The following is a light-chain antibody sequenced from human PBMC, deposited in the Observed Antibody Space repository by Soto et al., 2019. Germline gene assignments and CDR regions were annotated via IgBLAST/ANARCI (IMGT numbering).Light chain of an antibody. Sequence: QSVLTQPASVSGSPGQSITISCKGTSSDVGGYNYVSWFQHHPGKAPKLMIYEVSNRPSGVSNRFSGSKSGNTASLTISGLQAEDEADYYCSSYTGSSKVFGTGTKLTVL. CDR2: EVS. CDR3: SSYTGSSKV. J-gene: IGLJ1*01. V-gene: IGLV2-14*01. CDR1: SSDVGGYNY.